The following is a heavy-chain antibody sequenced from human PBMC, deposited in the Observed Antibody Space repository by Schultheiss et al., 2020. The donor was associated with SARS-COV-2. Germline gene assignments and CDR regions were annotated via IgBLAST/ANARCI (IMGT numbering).Heavy chain of an antibody. V-gene: IGHV4-31*03. D-gene: IGHD3-10*01. CDR3: ARGLRSITMVRGGRYYYMDV. J-gene: IGHJ6*03. CDR1: GGSISSGGYY. CDR2: IYYSGST. Sequence: SETLSLTCTVSGGSISSGGYYWSWIRQHPGKGLEWIGYIYYSGSTYYNPSLKSRVTISVDRSKNQFSLKLSSVTAADTAVYYCARGLRSITMVRGGRYYYMDVWGKGTTVTASS.